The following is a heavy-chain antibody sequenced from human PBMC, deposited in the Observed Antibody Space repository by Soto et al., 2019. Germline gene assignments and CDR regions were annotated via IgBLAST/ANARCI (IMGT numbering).Heavy chain of an antibody. CDR1: GGSISTGGYY. CDR2: FYYSGST. V-gene: IGHV4-31*03. CDR3: ARSVFP. J-gene: IGHJ5*02. Sequence: QVQLQESGPGLVKPSQTLSLTCTVSGGSISTGGYYWNWIRQHPGKGLEWIGYFYYSGSTYYNPSPKGRVTHPVNTSKNQFPLKLSSVTAADKAGDYCARSVFPRGQGTLVTVSS.